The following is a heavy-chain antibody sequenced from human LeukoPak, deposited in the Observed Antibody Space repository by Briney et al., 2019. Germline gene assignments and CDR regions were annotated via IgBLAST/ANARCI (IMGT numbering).Heavy chain of an antibody. CDR2: ISGSGDNT. CDR1: GFTFSNYA. CDR3: AKLHCSGGSCRDY. V-gene: IGHV3-23*01. D-gene: IGHD2-15*01. J-gene: IGHJ4*02. Sequence: GGSLRLSCAASGFTFSNYAMSWVRQAPGKGLEWVSAISGSGDNTYYADSVKGRFTISRDNSKNTLYLQMNSLRAEDTAVYYCAKLHCSGGSCRDYWGQGTLVTVSS.